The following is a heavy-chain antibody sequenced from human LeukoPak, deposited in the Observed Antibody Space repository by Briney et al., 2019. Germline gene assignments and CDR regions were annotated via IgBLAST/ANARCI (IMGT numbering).Heavy chain of an antibody. CDR3: ARGIVGATLPYYYYYMDV. D-gene: IGHD1-26*01. CDR2: MYHSGST. Sequence: TSETLSLTCAVSGGSISSSNWWSWVRQPPGKGLEWIGEMYHSGSTNYNPSLKSRVTTSVDTSENQSSLKLSSLTAADTAVYYCARGIVGATLPYYYYYMDVWGKGTTVTVSS. J-gene: IGHJ6*03. CDR1: GGSISSSNW. V-gene: IGHV4-4*02.